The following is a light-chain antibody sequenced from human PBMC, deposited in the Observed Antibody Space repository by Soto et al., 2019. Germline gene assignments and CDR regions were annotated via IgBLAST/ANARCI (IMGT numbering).Light chain of an antibody. CDR3: QQYNSFSWT. CDR2: DAS. Sequence: DIQMTQSPSTLSASVGDRVTITCRASHSVSSWLAWYQQKPGKAPKSLIYDASILERGVPSRFSGSGSGTEFTLTISSLQTDDFATYYCQQYNSFSWTFGQGTKVEI. CDR1: HSVSSW. V-gene: IGKV1-5*01. J-gene: IGKJ1*01.